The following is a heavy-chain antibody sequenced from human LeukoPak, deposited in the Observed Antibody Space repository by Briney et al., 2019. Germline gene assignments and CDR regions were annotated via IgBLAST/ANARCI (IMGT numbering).Heavy chain of an antibody. J-gene: IGHJ3*02. CDR1: GYTFTDYY. D-gene: IGHD3-22*01. Sequence: ASVKVSCKASGYTFTDYYLHWVRQAPGQGLEWMAWINPNSGGTNCAQKFQGRVTMTRDTSISTAYMELSRLRSDDTAVYYCARVPRTMYDSSGSDAFDIWGQGTMVTVSS. CDR2: INPNSGGT. CDR3: ARVPRTMYDSSGSDAFDI. V-gene: IGHV1-2*02.